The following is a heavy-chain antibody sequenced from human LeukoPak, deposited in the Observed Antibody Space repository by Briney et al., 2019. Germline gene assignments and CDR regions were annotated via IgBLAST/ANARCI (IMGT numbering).Heavy chain of an antibody. V-gene: IGHV4-39*07. D-gene: IGHD5-18*01. CDR1: GGSISSSSYY. CDR2: IYYSGST. CDR3: ARAPNYSYGYGLDY. J-gene: IGHJ4*02. Sequence: PSETLSLTCTVSGGSISSSSYYWGWIRQPPGKGLEWIGSIYYSGSTNYNPSLKSRVTISVDTSKNQFSLKLSSVTAADTAVYYCARAPNYSYGYGLDYWGQGTLVTVSS.